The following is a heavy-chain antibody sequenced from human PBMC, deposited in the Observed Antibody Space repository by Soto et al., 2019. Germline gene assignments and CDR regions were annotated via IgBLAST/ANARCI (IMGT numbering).Heavy chain of an antibody. CDR2: ISHHGLKE. D-gene: IGHD1-26*01. V-gene: IGHV3-30*18. CDR3: AKDWVGGSNKYYFEY. CDR1: GFTFRDYG. Sequence: LRLSCVASGFTFRDYGMHWVRQAPGKGLEWVAGISHHGLKEHYADSVKGRFTISRDNSKKTVYLQLNSLRGDDTAVYYCAKDWVGGSNKYYFEYWGQGTLVTVSS. J-gene: IGHJ4*02.